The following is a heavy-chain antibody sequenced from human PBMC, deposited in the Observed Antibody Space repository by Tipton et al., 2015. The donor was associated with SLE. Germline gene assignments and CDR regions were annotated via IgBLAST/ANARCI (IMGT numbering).Heavy chain of an antibody. J-gene: IGHJ4*02. CDR1: GGSISSYY. CDR2: IYYSGST. CDR3: ARGHRVRCDPHLDF. D-gene: IGHD3-10*01. V-gene: IGHV4-59*01. Sequence: TLSLTCTVSGGSISSYYWSWIRQPPGKGLEWIGYIYYSGSTNYNPSLKSRVTISVDTSKNQFSLKLSSVTAADTAVYYCARGHRVRCDPHLDFWGLGTLVTVSS.